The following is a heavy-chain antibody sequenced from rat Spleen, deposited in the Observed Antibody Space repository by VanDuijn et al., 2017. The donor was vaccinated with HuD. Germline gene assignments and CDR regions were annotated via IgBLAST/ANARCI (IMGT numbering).Heavy chain of an antibody. V-gene: IGHV5-29*01. D-gene: IGHD1-12*02. CDR2: ISYDGSRT. Sequence: EVQLVESDGGLVQPGRSLKLSCAASGFTFSDYYMAWVRQAPTKGLEWVTTISYDGSRTYYRDSVKGRFTISRDNAKSTLYLQMDSLRSEDTATDYCALMVLITPFDYWSQGVMVTVSS. CDR3: ALMVLITPFDY. J-gene: IGHJ2*01. CDR1: GFTFSDYY.